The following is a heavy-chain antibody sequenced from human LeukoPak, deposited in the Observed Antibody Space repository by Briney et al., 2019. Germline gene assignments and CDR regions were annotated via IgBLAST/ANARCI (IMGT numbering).Heavy chain of an antibody. J-gene: IGHJ3*02. Sequence: GGSLRLSCAVSGFTFSSYWMHWVRQAPGKGLVWGSRINTDGSSTSYADSVKGRFTISRDNAKNTLYLQMNSLRAEDTAVYFCTRVGYCATTSCRTAFDIWGQGPTVTVS. V-gene: IGHV3-74*01. D-gene: IGHD2-2*03. CDR2: INTDGSST. CDR3: TRVGYCATTSCRTAFDI. CDR1: GFTFSSYW.